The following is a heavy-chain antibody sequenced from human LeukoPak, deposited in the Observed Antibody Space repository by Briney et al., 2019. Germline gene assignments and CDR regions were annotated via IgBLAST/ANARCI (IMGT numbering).Heavy chain of an antibody. CDR1: GFTFSSYA. Sequence: GGSLRLSCAASGFTFSSYAMSWVRQAPGKGLEWVSVISGSGGSTYYADSVKGRFTISRDNFKNTPYLQMNSLRAEDTAVYYCARGIRIAVAGNIDYWGQGTLVTVSS. V-gene: IGHV3-23*01. J-gene: IGHJ4*02. D-gene: IGHD6-19*01. CDR3: ARGIRIAVAGNIDY. CDR2: ISGSGGST.